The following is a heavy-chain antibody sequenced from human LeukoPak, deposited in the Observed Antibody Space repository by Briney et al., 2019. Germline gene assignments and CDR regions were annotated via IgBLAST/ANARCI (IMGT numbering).Heavy chain of an antibody. Sequence: GESLKISCAASGFTFSGYEMNWVRQAPGKGLEWVSYINTRGTTMYYADSVKGRFTISRDNAKDSLYLQMNSLRAEDTAIYYCARGRDGYKGGFDYWGQATLVTVSS. CDR3: ARGRDGYKGGFDY. D-gene: IGHD5-24*01. CDR2: INTRGTTM. CDR1: GFTFSGYE. J-gene: IGHJ4*02. V-gene: IGHV3-48*03.